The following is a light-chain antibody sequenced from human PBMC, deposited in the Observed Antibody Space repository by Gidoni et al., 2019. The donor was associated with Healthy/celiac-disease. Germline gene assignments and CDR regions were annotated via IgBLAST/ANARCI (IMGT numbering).Light chain of an antibody. J-gene: IGKJ2*01. V-gene: IGKV1-5*03. CDR2: KAS. CDR3: QQYNSYTRPYT. Sequence: DIQMPQSPSTLSASVGDRVTITCRASQSISSWLAWYQQKPGKAPKLLIYKASSLESGVPSRFSGSGSGTEFTLTISSLQPDDFATYYCQQYNSYTRPYTFGPGTKLEIK. CDR1: QSISSW.